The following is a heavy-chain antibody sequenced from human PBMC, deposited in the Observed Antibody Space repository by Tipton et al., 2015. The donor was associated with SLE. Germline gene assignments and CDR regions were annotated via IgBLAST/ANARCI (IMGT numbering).Heavy chain of an antibody. V-gene: IGHV1-18*01. Sequence: QVQLVQSGAEVKKPGASVKVSCKASGYTFINYGINWVRQAPGQGLEWMGWMSAYNGNANYAQKFEDRVTMTTETSTTTAYMELRSLRSDDTAVYYCARGSLTSGYYAEYFQHWGQGTLVTVSS. D-gene: IGHD3-22*01. CDR2: MSAYNGNA. CDR1: GYTFINYG. J-gene: IGHJ1*01. CDR3: ARGSLTSGYYAEYFQH.